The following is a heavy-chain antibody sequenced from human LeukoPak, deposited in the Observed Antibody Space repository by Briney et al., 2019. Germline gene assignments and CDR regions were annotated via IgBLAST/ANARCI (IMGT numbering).Heavy chain of an antibody. CDR3: ARPPSRGYSSSFEY. J-gene: IGHJ4*02. D-gene: IGHD2-2*03. CDR2: IYPDESNI. CDR1: GYSFPTYW. V-gene: IGHV5-51*01. Sequence: GESLRISCKGSGYSFPTYWIAWVRQMPGKGLEWMGIIYPDESNIRYSPSFQGQVTISADKSISTAYLQWSSLKASDTAMYYCARPPSRGYSSSFEYWGQGTLVTVSS.